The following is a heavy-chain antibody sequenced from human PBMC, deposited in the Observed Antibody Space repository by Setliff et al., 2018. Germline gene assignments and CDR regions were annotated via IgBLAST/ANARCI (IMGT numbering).Heavy chain of an antibody. J-gene: IGHJ4*02. CDR1: GYSISSGYY. D-gene: IGHD3-3*01. Sequence: LSLTCAVSGYSISSGYYWGWIRQPPGKGLEWIGSTYHSGSTYYNPSLKSRVTISVDTSKNQFSLKLSSVTAADTAVYYCARRIRYYNFWSGYYDYWGQGTLVTVSS. CDR2: TYHSGST. V-gene: IGHV4-38-2*01. CDR3: ARRIRYYNFWSGYYDY.